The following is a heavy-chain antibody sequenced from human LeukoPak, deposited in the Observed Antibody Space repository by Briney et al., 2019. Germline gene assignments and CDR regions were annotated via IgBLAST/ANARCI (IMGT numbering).Heavy chain of an antibody. CDR1: GGSFSGYY. Sequence: PSETLSLTCAVYGGSFSGYYWSWIRQPPGKGLEWIGEINHSGSTNYNPSLKSRVTISVDTSKNQFSLKLSSVTAADTAVYYCARGPSSIAAAGTDYYYDMDVWGQGTTVTVSS. V-gene: IGHV4-34*01. CDR2: INHSGST. D-gene: IGHD6-13*01. J-gene: IGHJ6*02. CDR3: ARGPSSIAAAGTDYYYDMDV.